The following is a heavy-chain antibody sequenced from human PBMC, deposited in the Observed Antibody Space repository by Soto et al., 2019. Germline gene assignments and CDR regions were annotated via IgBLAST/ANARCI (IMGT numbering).Heavy chain of an antibody. V-gene: IGHV4-4*07. CDR1: GGSISSYY. CDR3: ARCGLDYGMDV. J-gene: IGHJ6*02. D-gene: IGHD3-16*01. Sequence: QVQLQESGPGLVKPSETLSLTCTVSGGSISSYYWCWVRQPAGKGLEWIGRFYPTGKINYSPSLKSRLTMSADTSRNRYSLNITSVTAADTAVYYCARCGLDYGMDVWGQGTTVTVSS. CDR2: FYPTGKI.